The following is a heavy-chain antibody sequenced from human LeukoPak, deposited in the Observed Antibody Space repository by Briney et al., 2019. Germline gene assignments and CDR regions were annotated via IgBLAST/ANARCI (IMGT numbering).Heavy chain of an antibody. CDR3: ARGSGFAFDY. D-gene: IGHD3-10*01. Sequence: GGSLRLSCAASGFTVSSSYMNWIRQAPGKGLEWVSYISSTSSSTNYAGSVKGRFTISRDNAKNSLYLRMNSLRAEDTAVYYCARGSGFAFDYWGRGTLVTVSS. CDR1: GFTVSSSY. CDR2: ISSTSSST. V-gene: IGHV3-11*06. J-gene: IGHJ4*02.